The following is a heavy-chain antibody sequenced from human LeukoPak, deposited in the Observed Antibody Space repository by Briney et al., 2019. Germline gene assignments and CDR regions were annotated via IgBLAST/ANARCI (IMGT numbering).Heavy chain of an antibody. D-gene: IGHD6-6*01. CDR2: IYYRGNT. CDR3: ARDSPPQYASSSAGFDY. J-gene: IGHJ4*02. Sequence: SETLSLTCTVSGDSIRNYYWSWIRQPPGKGLEWIGYIYYRGNTNYNTSLKSRVIISIDTSKNQFSLKMSSVTAADTAVYFCARDSPPQYASSSAGFDYWGQGTLVTVSS. CDR1: GDSIRNYY. V-gene: IGHV4-59*01.